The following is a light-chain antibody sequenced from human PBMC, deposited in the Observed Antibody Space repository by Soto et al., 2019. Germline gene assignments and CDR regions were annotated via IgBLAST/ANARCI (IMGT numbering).Light chain of an antibody. CDR3: CSYTASATWV. V-gene: IGLV2-23*01. J-gene: IGLJ3*02. Sequence: QSALTQPASVSGSLGQSITISCTGTSSDVGTYILVSWYQQHPGKAPKLMIYEGSKRPSGVSFRFSGSKSGNTASLTISGLQAEDEGDYYCCSYTASATWVFGGGTKLTVL. CDR2: EGS. CDR1: SSDVGTYIL.